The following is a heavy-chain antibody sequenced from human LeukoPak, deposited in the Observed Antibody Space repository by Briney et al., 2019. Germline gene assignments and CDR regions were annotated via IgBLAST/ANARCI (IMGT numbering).Heavy chain of an antibody. CDR1: GFTFSSYG. J-gene: IGHJ4*02. V-gene: IGHV3-33*01. CDR3: AREGDRGVIPLDY. Sequence: PGRSLRLSCAASGFTFSSYGMHWVRQAPGKGLEWVAVIWYDGSNKYYADSVKGRFTISRDNSKNTLYLQMNSLRAEDTAVYYCAREGDRGVIPLDYWGQGTLVTVSS. D-gene: IGHD3-10*01. CDR2: IWYDGSNK.